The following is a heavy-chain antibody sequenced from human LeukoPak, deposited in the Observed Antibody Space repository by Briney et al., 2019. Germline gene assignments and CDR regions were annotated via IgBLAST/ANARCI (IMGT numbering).Heavy chain of an antibody. D-gene: IGHD6-6*01. CDR3: ARGGAARLHFQN. J-gene: IGHJ1*01. CDR2: IYYSGST. V-gene: IGHV4-59*01. Sequence: PSETLSLTCTVSGGSISTYYWNWIRQPPGKGLEWIGYIYYSGSTNYNPSLQSRVTISVDTSKNQFSLNLNSVTAADTAVYYCARGGAARLHFQNWGQGTLVTVSS. CDR1: GGSISTYY.